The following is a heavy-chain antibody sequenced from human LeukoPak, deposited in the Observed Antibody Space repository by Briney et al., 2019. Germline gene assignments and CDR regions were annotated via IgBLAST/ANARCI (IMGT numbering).Heavy chain of an antibody. Sequence: SGPTLVKPTQTLTLTCTFSGFSLSTSGVGVGWIRQPPGKALEWLALIYWNDDKRYSPSLKSRLTITKDTSKNQAVLTMTNMDPVDTATYYCAHGLLGDIWFDPWGQGTLVTVSS. D-gene: IGHD3-16*01. CDR2: IYWNDDK. V-gene: IGHV2-5*01. J-gene: IGHJ5*02. CDR3: AHGLLGDIWFDP. CDR1: GFSLSTSGVG.